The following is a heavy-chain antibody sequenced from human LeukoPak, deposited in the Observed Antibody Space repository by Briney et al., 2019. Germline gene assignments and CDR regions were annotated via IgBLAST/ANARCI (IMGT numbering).Heavy chain of an antibody. D-gene: IGHD6-13*01. Sequence: SETLSLTCTVSGDSMNPYYWSWIRQPPGKGLEWIGYIYYSGSTNYSPSLKSRVTISVDTSKNQFSLKLTSVTAADTAVYYCARHASSRDWFDPWGQGTLVTVSS. CDR3: ARHASSRDWFDP. V-gene: IGHV4-59*08. CDR2: IYYSGST. J-gene: IGHJ5*02. CDR1: GDSMNPYY.